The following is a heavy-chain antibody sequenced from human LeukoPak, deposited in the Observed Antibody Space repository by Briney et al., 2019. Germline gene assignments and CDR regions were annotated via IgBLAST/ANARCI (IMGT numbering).Heavy chain of an antibody. CDR2: IYPRDSDI. J-gene: IGHJ4*02. CDR1: GYSFTTYW. CDR3: AGMIGLGEVSPYFDY. V-gene: IGHV5-51*01. D-gene: IGHD3-16*02. Sequence: GESLKISCKGSGYSFTTYWIAWVRQMPGKGLEWMGIIYPRDSDIRYSPPFQGQVTISADKSSSTAYLQWNSLKASDTAMYYCAGMIGLGEVSPYFDYWGQGSLVTVSS.